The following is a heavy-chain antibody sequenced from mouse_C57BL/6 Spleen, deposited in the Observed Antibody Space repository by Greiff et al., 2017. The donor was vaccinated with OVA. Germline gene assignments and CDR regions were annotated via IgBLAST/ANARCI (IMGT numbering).Heavy chain of an antibody. V-gene: IGHV1-26*01. CDR3: AGRGDDSRGYYAMDY. D-gene: IGHD2-4*01. CDR1: GYTFTDYY. Sequence: VQLQQSGPELVKPGASVKISCKASGYTFTDYYMNWVKQSHGKSLEWIGDINPNNGGTSYNQKFKGKATLTVDKSSSTAYMELRSLTSEDSAVYYCAGRGDDSRGYYAMDYWGQGTSVTVSS. CDR2: INPNNGGT. J-gene: IGHJ4*01.